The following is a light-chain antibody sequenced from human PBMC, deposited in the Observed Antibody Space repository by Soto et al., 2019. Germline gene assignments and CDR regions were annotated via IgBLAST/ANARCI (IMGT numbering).Light chain of an antibody. J-gene: IGLJ2*01. CDR1: SSNIGTGYD. CDR3: QSYDSSLSGYAV. CDR2: GNT. V-gene: IGLV1-40*01. Sequence: QSVLTQPPSVSGAPGQRVTISCTGSSSNIGTGYDVHWYQQLPGTAPKLLIYGNTNRPSGVPDRFSGSKSGTSASLAISGLQAEDGADYYCQSYDSSLSGYAVFGGGTKLTVL.